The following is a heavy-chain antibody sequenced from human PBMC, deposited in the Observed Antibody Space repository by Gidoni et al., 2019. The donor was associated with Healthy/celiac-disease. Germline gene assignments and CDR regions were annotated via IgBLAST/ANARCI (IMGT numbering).Heavy chain of an antibody. J-gene: IGHJ3*02. CDR1: GGSFSGYY. V-gene: IGHV4-34*01. CDR3: ARRPRGSSGKGAFDI. CDR2: INHSGST. D-gene: IGHD3-22*01. Sequence: QVQLQQWGAGLLKPSETLSLTCAVYGGSFSGYYWSWIRQPPGKGLEWIGEINHSGSTNYNPSLKSRVTISVDTSKNQFSRKLSSVTAADTAVYYCARRPRGSSGKGAFDIWGQGTMVTVSS.